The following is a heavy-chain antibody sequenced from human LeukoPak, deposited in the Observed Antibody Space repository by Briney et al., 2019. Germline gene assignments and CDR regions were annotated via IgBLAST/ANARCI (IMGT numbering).Heavy chain of an antibody. CDR1: GGSFSGYY. CDR2: INHSGST. J-gene: IGHJ5*02. D-gene: IGHD2-2*01. CDR3: ARGVQYCSSTSCLGRFDP. Sequence: PSETLSLTCAVYGGSFSGYYWSWIRQPPGKGLEWIGEINHSGSTNYNPSLKSRVTISVDTSKNQFSLKLSSVTAADTAVYYCARGVQYCSSTSCLGRFDPWGQGTLVTVSS. V-gene: IGHV4-34*01.